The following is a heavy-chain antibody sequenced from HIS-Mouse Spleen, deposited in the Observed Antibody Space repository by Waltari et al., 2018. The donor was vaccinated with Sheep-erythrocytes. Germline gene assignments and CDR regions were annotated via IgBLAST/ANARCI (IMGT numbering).Heavy chain of an antibody. V-gene: IGHV4-34*01. CDR2: INHSGST. J-gene: IGHJ3*02. CDR3: ARGQVTTHAFDI. D-gene: IGHD4-17*01. Sequence: QVQLQQWGAGLLKPSETLSLTCAVYGGSFSGYYWSWIRQPPGKGLEGIGEINHSGSTSDNPSLKSRVTISVDTSKNHFSLKLSSVTAADTAVYYCARGQVTTHAFDIWGQGTMVTVSS. CDR1: GGSFSGYY.